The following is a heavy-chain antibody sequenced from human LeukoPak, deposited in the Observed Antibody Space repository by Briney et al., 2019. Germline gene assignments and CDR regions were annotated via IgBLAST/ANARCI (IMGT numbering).Heavy chain of an antibody. CDR2: ISSSSSTI. V-gene: IGHV3-48*01. CDR3: ARMRGRSWNYSGFDY. CDR1: GFTFSSYS. D-gene: IGHD1-7*01. Sequence: PGGSLRLSCAASGFTFSSYSMNWVRQAPGKGLEWVSYISSSSSTIYYADSVKGRFTISRDNAKNSLYLQMNSLRAEDTAVYYCARMRGRSWNYSGFDYWGQGTLVTVSS. J-gene: IGHJ4*02.